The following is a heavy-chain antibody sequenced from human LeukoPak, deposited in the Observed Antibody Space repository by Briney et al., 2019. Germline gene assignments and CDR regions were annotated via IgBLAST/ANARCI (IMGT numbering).Heavy chain of an antibody. CDR3: ARDCSSGSHYFDY. CDR1: GGSFSGYY. CDR2: IYHSGST. Sequence: SETLSLTCVVYGGSFSGYYWSWIRQPPGKGPEWIGEIYHSGSTNYNPSLKSRDTISVDKSKNQFSLKLSSVTAADTAVYYCARDCSSGSHYFDYWGQGTLVTVSS. V-gene: IGHV4-34*01. J-gene: IGHJ4*02. D-gene: IGHD6-19*01.